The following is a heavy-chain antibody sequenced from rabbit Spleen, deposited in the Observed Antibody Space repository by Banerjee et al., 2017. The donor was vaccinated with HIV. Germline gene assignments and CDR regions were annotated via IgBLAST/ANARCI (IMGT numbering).Heavy chain of an antibody. J-gene: IGHJ4*01. CDR3: ASGYSDIYFSL. D-gene: IGHD1-1*01. V-gene: IGHV1S45*01. CDR1: GVSFSDKDV. Sequence: EQLEESGGGLVKPEGSLTLTCKASGVSFSDKDVMCWVRQAPGKGLEWIGCIGTGSGSTYYASWAKGRFTISKTSSTTVTLQMTSLTAADTATYFCASGYSDIYFSLWGPGTLVTVS. CDR2: IGTGSGST.